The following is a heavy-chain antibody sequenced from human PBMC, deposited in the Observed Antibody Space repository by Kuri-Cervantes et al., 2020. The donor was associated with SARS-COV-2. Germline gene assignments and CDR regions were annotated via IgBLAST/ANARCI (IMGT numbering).Heavy chain of an antibody. Sequence: ETLSLTCTVSGGSISSYYWSWIRQPPGKGLEWVSVIYSGGSTYYADSVKGRFTISRDNSKNTLYLQMNSLRAEDTDVYYCAKDPRHDYTPYYMDVWGKGTTVTVSS. CDR1: GGSISSYY. CDR3: AKDPRHDYTPYYMDV. V-gene: IGHV3-66*01. D-gene: IGHD4-11*01. J-gene: IGHJ6*03. CDR2: IYSGGST.